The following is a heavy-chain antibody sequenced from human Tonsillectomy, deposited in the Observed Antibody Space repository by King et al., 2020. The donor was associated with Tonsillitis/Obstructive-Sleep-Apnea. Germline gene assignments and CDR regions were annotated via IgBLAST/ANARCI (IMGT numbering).Heavy chain of an antibody. CDR2: ISYDGSNK. CDR3: ARDGGACGTPTCYMYGSDF. Sequence: VQLVESGGGVVQPGRSLRLSCAASGFNFSTYAMHWVRQAPGKGLEWVAVISYDGSNKYYADSVKGRFTLSRDNSKNTLYLQMNRLRDEDTAVYYCARDGGACGTPTCYMYGSDFWGQGTLVTVSS. CDR1: GFNFSTYA. J-gene: IGHJ4*02. V-gene: IGHV3-30*04. D-gene: IGHD2-21*01.